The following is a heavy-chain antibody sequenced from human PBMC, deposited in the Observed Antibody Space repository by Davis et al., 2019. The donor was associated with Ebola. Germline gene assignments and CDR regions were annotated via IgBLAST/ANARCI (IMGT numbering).Heavy chain of an antibody. J-gene: IGHJ6*02. CDR3: ARDLRELGGVYYYGMDV. Sequence: SETLSLTCTVSDASISSHYWSWIRQPPGKGLDWIGYIYYTGSTGSTNYNPSLKSRVTISVDTSKNQFSLKLSSVTAADTAVYYCARDLRELGGVYYYGMDVWGQGTTVTVSS. V-gene: IGHV4-59*11. CDR1: DASISSHY. D-gene: IGHD1-26*01. CDR2: IYYTGSTGST.